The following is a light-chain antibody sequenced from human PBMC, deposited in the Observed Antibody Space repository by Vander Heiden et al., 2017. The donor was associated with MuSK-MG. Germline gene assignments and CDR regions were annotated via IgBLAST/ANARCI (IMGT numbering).Light chain of an antibody. Sequence: DIQMTQSPSSLSASVGDRVTITCRASQSITNYLNWYQQKPGKAPKLLIYGASSLQSGVPSRFSGSGSGTDFTLTITRLQPEDFATYYCQHSDCMFRTFGQGTKMEIK. CDR2: GAS. CDR3: QHSDCMFRT. J-gene: IGKJ2*02. V-gene: IGKV1-39*01. CDR1: QSITNY.